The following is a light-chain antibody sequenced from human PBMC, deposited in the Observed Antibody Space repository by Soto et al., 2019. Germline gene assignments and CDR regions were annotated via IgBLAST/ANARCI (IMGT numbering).Light chain of an antibody. CDR2: EVT. J-gene: IGLJ2*01. CDR1: SSDIGAYNY. V-gene: IGLV2-8*01. Sequence: QSALTQPPSASGSPGQSVTFSCTGTSSDIGAYNYVSWYQQRPGEAPKLLIYEVTKRRSGVPNRFSGSKSGNTASLTVSALQTDDEADYYCTSYAGNNNLVFGGGTKLTVL. CDR3: TSYAGNNNLV.